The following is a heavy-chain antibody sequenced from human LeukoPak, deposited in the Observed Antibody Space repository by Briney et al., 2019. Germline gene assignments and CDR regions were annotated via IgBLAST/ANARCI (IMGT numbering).Heavy chain of an antibody. CDR1: GYIFTTYG. V-gene: IGHV1-18*01. CDR2: ISSYNGNT. J-gene: IGHJ4*02. D-gene: IGHD6-13*01. CDR3: VRVGHSSSWPYYFDY. Sequence: ASVKVSCKASGYIFTTYGITWVRQAPGQGLEWMGWISSYNGNTNYAQNLRARVTMTTDTSTSTAYMELRSLRSDDTAIYYCVRVGHSSSWPYYFDYWGQGTLVTVSS.